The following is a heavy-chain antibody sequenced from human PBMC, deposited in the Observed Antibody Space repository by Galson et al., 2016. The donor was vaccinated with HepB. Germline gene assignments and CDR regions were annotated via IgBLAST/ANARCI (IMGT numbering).Heavy chain of an antibody. V-gene: IGHV3-23*01. CDR2: IGTDEYT. CDR1: GFTFSKYV. D-gene: IGHD3-16*01. J-gene: IGHJ5*02. CDR3: AILKLGTLFDP. Sequence: SLRLSCAASGFTFSKYVMHWVRQAPGKGLEWVSSIGTDEYTYYADSVKGRVTISRDNSKNTLYLQMNSLRAEDTAVYYCAILKLGTLFDPWGQGTLVTVSP.